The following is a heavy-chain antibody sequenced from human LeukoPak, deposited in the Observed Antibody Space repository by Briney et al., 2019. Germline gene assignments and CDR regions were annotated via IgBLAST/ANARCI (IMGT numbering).Heavy chain of an antibody. CDR1: GGSFSGYY. V-gene: IGHV4-34*01. J-gene: IGHJ3*02. D-gene: IGHD3-9*01. Sequence: NPSETLSLTCAVYGGSFSGYYWSWIRQPPGKGLEWIGEINHSGSTNYNPSLKSRVTISVDTSKNQFSLKLSSVTAADTAVYYCARGRSFWGYFDWCPPSPPCSDAFDIWGQGTMVTVSS. CDR2: INHSGST. CDR3: ARGRSFWGYFDWCPPSPPCSDAFDI.